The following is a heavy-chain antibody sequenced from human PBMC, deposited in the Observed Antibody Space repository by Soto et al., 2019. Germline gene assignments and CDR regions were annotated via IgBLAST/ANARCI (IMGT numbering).Heavy chain of an antibody. Sequence: SETLSLTCTVSGGSISSYYWSWIRQPAGKGLEWIGRIYTSGSTNYNPSLKSRVTMSVDTSKNQFSLKLSSVTAADTAVYYCARDLSRGTQWLVRNYYGMDVWGQGTTVTVSS. D-gene: IGHD6-19*01. V-gene: IGHV4-4*07. J-gene: IGHJ6*02. CDR3: ARDLSRGTQWLVRNYYGMDV. CDR2: IYTSGST. CDR1: GGSISSYY.